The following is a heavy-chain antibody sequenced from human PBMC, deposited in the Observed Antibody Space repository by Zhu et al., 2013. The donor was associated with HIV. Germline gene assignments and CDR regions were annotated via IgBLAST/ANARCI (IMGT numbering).Heavy chain of an antibody. V-gene: IGHV1-2*02. D-gene: IGHD6-19*01. Sequence: QVQLVQSGAEVKKPGASVKVSCKASGYTFTGYYMHWVRQAPGQGLEWMGWINSSSGGTIYAQKFQGRVTLTRDTSINTAYMELTRLTSDDTAVYYCARGRAIGVGGSPPMAVWGKGTTVTVSS. CDR2: INSSSGGT. CDR3: ARGRAIGVGGSPPMAV. J-gene: IGHJ6*03. CDR1: GYTFTGYY.